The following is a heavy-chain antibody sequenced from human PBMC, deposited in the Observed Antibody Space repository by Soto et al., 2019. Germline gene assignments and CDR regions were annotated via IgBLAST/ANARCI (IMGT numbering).Heavy chain of an antibody. CDR2: IYTSGST. J-gene: IGHJ4*02. D-gene: IGHD6-19*01. CDR1: GGSISSYY. V-gene: IGHV4-4*07. CDR3: AGTIAVAGSVY. Sequence: PSETLSLTCTVSGGSISSYYWSWIRQPAGKGLEWIGRIYTSGSTNYNPSPKSRVTMSVDTSKNQFSLKLSSVTAADTAVYYCAGTIAVAGSVYWGQGTLVTVSS.